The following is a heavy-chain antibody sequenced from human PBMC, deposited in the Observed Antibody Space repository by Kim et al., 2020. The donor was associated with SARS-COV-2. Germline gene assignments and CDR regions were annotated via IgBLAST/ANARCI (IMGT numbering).Heavy chain of an antibody. V-gene: IGHV4-4*09. Sequence: NENPALKSRDTISVDTSKHQCSLKQSSVTAADTAVYYCARYNWNYSWFDPWGQGTLVTVSS. CDR3: ARYNWNYSWFDP. J-gene: IGHJ5*02. D-gene: IGHD1-7*01.